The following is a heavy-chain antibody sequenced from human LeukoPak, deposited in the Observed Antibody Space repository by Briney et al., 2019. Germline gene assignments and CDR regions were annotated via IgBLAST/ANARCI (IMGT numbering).Heavy chain of an antibody. Sequence: PGGSLRLSCAASGFTFSDYYMSWIRQAPGKGLEWVSYISSSGSTIYYADSVKARLTISRDNAKNSLYLQMNSLRAEDTGVYYCARAVSPDYGSGSPLPPFGPWGQGTLVTVSS. D-gene: IGHD3-10*01. V-gene: IGHV3-11*01. CDR1: GFTFSDYY. J-gene: IGHJ5*02. CDR3: ARAVSPDYGSGSPLPPFGP. CDR2: ISSSGSTI.